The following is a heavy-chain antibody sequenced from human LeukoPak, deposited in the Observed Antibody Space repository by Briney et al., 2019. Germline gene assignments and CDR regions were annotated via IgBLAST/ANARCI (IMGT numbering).Heavy chain of an antibody. J-gene: IGHJ5*02. V-gene: IGHV4-39*07. CDR2: IYYSGST. CDR1: GGSISSSSYY. CDR3: ARGDTYYYGSGSYYFDP. Sequence: SETLSLTCTVSGGSISSSSYYWGWIRQPPGKGLEWIGSIYYSGSTYYNPSLKSRVTISVDTSKNQFSLKLSSVTAADTAVYYCARGDTYYYGSGSYYFDPWGQGTLVTVSS. D-gene: IGHD3-10*01.